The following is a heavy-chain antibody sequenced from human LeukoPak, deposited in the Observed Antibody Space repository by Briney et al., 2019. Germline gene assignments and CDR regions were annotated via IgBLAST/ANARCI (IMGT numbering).Heavy chain of an antibody. Sequence: ASVKVSCNTFGYTFTGYYMHWVRQAPGQGLEWMGWINPNSGGTNYAQKFQGRVTMTWDTSISTAYMELSSLRSDDTAVYYCTSDTYYYDSTGLGHWFDPWGQGTLVTVSS. CDR2: INPNSGGT. D-gene: IGHD3-22*01. J-gene: IGHJ5*02. CDR3: TSDTYYYDSTGLGHWFDP. V-gene: IGHV1-2*02. CDR1: GYTFTGYY.